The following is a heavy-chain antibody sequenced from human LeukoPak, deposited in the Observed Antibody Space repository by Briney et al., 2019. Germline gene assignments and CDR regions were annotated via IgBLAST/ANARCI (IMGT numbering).Heavy chain of an antibody. CDR1: GFTVSSNY. Sequence: GGSLRLSCAASGFTVSSNYMSWVRQAPGKGLEWVSVSYSGGSSYYADSVKGRFTISRDNSKNTLYLQMNTLRAEDTAVYFCARHREWLRLGTDYYMDVWGKGTTVTVSS. J-gene: IGHJ6*03. D-gene: IGHD5-12*01. CDR3: ARHREWLRLGTDYYMDV. CDR2: SYSGGSS. V-gene: IGHV3-53*01.